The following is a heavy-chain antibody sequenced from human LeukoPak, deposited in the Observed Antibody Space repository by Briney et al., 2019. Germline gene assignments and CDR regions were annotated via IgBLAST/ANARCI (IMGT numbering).Heavy chain of an antibody. J-gene: IGHJ5*02. CDR1: GYTFTSYG. CDR2: ISAYNGNT. D-gene: IGHD3-9*01. Sequence: GASVKVSCKASGYTFTSYGISWVRQAPGQGLEWMGWISAYNGNTNYAQKLQGRVTMTTDTSTSTAYMELRSLRSEDTAVYYCARGPLAEGRYFDWYPGWFDPWGQGTLVTVSS. CDR3: ARGPLAEGRYFDWYPGWFDP. V-gene: IGHV1-18*01.